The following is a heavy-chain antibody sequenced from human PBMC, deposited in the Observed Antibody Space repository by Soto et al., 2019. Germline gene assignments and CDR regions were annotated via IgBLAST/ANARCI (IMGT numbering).Heavy chain of an antibody. D-gene: IGHD1-1*01. Sequence: GGSLRLSCAASGFTFNNYDMHCVRQAPGKGLEWVAVIWSDGTGKYYADSVKGRFTSSRDYSKNTLYLQMNSLRAEDTAVYYCARDHLTNSYTYYWHQGTLVTVSS. V-gene: IGHV3-33*01. CDR2: IWSDGTGK. CDR3: ARDHLTNSYTYY. CDR1: GFTFNNYD. J-gene: IGHJ4*02.